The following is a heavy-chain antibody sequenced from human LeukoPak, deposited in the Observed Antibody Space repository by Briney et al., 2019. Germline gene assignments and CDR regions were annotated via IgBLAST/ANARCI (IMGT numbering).Heavy chain of an antibody. J-gene: IGHJ4*02. V-gene: IGHV1-24*01. Sequence: ASVKVSCKVSGYTLTELSMHWVRQAPGKGLEWMGGFDPEDGETIYAQKFQGRVTMTEDTSTDTAYMELSSLRSEDTAAYYCATTGVWGSYRSIAFDYWGQGTLVTVSS. D-gene: IGHD3-16*02. CDR2: FDPEDGET. CDR1: GYTLTELS. CDR3: ATTGVWGSYRSIAFDY.